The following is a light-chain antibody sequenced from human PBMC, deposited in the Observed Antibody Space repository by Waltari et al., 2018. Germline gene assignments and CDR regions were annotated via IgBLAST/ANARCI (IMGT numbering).Light chain of an antibody. CDR1: SSDVGGFSY. V-gene: IGLV2-8*01. J-gene: IGLJ1*01. Sequence: QSALTQPPSASGSPGQSVTISCTGTSSDVGGFSYASWFQQHPGKAPKLIIYEVAKRPSGVPDRCSGAKSGNTASLTVSGLQAEDEADYYCSSYGGDNNYVFGSGTKVTVL. CDR2: EVA. CDR3: SSYGGDNNYV.